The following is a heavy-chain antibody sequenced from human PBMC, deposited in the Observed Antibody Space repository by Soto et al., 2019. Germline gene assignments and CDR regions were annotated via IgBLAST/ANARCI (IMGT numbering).Heavy chain of an antibody. CDR3: ARDMAGGYQLLRADAFDI. Sequence: LRLSCAASGFTFSSYGMHWVRQAPGKGLEWVAVISYDGSNKYYADSVKGRFTISRDNSKNTLYLQMNSLRAEDTAVYYCARDMAGGYQLLRADAFDIWGQGTMVTVSS. CDR2: ISYDGSNK. CDR1: GFTFSSYG. D-gene: IGHD2-2*01. V-gene: IGHV3-30*03. J-gene: IGHJ3*02.